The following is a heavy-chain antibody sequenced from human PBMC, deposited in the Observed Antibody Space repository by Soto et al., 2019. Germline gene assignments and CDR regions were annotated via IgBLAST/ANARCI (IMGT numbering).Heavy chain of an antibody. CDR2: ISGSGGSI. Sequence: EVQLLESGGGLVQPGGSLRLSCAASGFTFSTYAMNWVRQAPGNGLEWVSAISGSGGSIHYADSENGRFTISRDNSKNTLYLQMNSLRDEDTAVYHCVKGYWKGDVWGQGTTVTVSS. J-gene: IGHJ6*02. V-gene: IGHV3-23*01. CDR1: GFTFSTYA. D-gene: IGHD1-1*01. CDR3: VKGYWKGDV.